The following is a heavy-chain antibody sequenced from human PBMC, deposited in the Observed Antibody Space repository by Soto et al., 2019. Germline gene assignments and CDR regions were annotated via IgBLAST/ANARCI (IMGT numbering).Heavy chain of an antibody. Sequence: ASVKVSCKASGGTFSSYAISWVRQAPGQGLEWMGGIIPIFGTANYAQKFQGRVTITADESTSTAYMELSSLRSEDTAVYYCARDIVATPNPFDIWGQGTMVTV. V-gene: IGHV1-69*13. D-gene: IGHD5-12*01. CDR2: IIPIFGTA. CDR1: GGTFSSYA. J-gene: IGHJ3*02. CDR3: ARDIVATPNPFDI.